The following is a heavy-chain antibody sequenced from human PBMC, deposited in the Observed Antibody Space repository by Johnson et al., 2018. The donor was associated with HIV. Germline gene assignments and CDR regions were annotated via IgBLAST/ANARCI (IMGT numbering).Heavy chain of an antibody. CDR3: AGDKGRGAFDI. D-gene: IGHD3-10*01. V-gene: IGHV3-9*01. CDR2: ISWNSGSI. Sequence: EVQLVESGGGLVQPGGSLRLSCAASGFSFDDYAMHWVRQAPGKGLEWVSGISWNSGSIGYADSVKGRFTISRDNAKNSLYLQMNSLSAEDTAVYYCAGDKGRGAFDIWGQGTMVTVSS. CDR1: GFSFDDYA. J-gene: IGHJ3*02.